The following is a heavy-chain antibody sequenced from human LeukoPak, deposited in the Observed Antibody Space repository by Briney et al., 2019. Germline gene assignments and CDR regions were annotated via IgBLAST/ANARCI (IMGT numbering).Heavy chain of an antibody. CDR3: ARTDCGGDCYSSRGWFDP. D-gene: IGHD2-21*02. Sequence: ASVKVSCKASGYTFTGYYMHWVRQAPGQGLEWMGIINPSGGSTSYAQKFQGRVTMTRDMSTSTVYMELSSLRSEDTAVYYCARTDCGGDCYSSRGWFDPWGQGTLVTVSS. V-gene: IGHV1-46*01. J-gene: IGHJ5*02. CDR2: INPSGGST. CDR1: GYTFTGYY.